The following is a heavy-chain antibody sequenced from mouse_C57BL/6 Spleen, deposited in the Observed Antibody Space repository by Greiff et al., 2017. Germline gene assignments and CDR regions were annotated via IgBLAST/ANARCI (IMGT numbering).Heavy chain of an antibody. CDR2: ISSGSSTI. D-gene: IGHD2-3*01. CDR1: GFTFSDYG. V-gene: IGHV5-17*01. CDR3: ARDDGYYQYYFDY. Sequence: VQLKESGGGLVKPGGSLKLSCAASGFTFSDYGMHWVRQAPEKGLEWVAYISSGSSTIYYADTVKGRFTISRDNAKNTLFLQMTSLRSEDTAMYYCARDDGYYQYYFDYWGQGTTLTVSS. J-gene: IGHJ2*01.